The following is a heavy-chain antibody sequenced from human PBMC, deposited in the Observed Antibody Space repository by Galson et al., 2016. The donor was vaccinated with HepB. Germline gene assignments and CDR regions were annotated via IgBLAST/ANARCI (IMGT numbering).Heavy chain of an antibody. D-gene: IGHD2/OR15-2a*01. CDR3: ARGGSMRLYYYYFDY. V-gene: IGHV1-8*01. CDR2: MNPISGST. CDR1: GYPFNNYD. Sequence: SVKVSCKASGYPFNNYDVTWVRQAAGQGLEWMGWMNPISGSTGYAQKFQGRVTMTRDTAIGTSDMELSGLRSEDTAVYYCARGGSMRLYYYYFDYWGQGALVTVSS. J-gene: IGHJ4*02.